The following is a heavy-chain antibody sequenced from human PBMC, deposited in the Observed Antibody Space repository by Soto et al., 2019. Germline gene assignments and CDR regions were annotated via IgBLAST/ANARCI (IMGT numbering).Heavy chain of an antibody. D-gene: IGHD3-9*01. CDR1: GFTFSSYS. CDR3: AKKSRYFDWSNYGMDV. J-gene: IGHJ6*02. Sequence: HPGGSLRLSCAASGFTFSSYSMNWVRQAPGKGLEWVSAISGSGGSTYYADSVKGRFTISRDNSKNTLYLQMNSLRAEDTAVYYCAKKSRYFDWSNYGMDVWGQGTTVTVSS. CDR2: ISGSGGST. V-gene: IGHV3-23*01.